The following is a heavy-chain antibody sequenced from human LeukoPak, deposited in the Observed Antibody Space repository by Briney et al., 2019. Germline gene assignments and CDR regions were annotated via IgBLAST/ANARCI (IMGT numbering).Heavy chain of an antibody. CDR3: ARRPITFGGVIPFDY. Sequence: PSETLSLTCTVSGGPISSSSYYWGWIRQPPGKGREWIGSIYYSGSTYYNPSLKSRVTISVDTSKNQFSLKLSSVTAADTAVYYCARRPITFGGVIPFDYWGQGTLVTVSS. D-gene: IGHD3-16*01. CDR2: IYYSGST. CDR1: GGPISSSSYY. J-gene: IGHJ4*02. V-gene: IGHV4-39*01.